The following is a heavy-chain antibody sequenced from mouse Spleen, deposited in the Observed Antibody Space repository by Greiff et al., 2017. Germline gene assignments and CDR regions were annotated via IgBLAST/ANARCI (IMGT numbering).Heavy chain of an antibody. CDR3: ARGRQLGPYFDY. Sequence: QVQLQQSGAELARPGASVKLSCKASGYTFTSYWMQWVKQRPGQGLEWIGAIYPGDGDTRYTQKFKGKATLTADKSSSTAYMQLSSLASEDSAVYYCARGRQLGPYFDYWGQGTTLTVSS. CDR2: IYPGDGDT. CDR1: GYTFTSYW. J-gene: IGHJ2*01. D-gene: IGHD3-1*01. V-gene: IGHV1-87*01.